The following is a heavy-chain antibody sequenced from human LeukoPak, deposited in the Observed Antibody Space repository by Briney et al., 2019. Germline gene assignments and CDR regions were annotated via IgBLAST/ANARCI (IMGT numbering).Heavy chain of an antibody. CDR3: ARGIAVAGHLVYYYYMDV. Sequence: TSESLSLTCTVSGGSISSSSYYWGWIRQPPGKGLEWIGSIYYSGSTYYNPSLKSRVTISVDTSKNQFSLKLSSVTAADTAVYYCARGIAVAGHLVYYYYMDVWGKGTTVTISS. CDR1: GGSISSSSYY. D-gene: IGHD6-19*01. V-gene: IGHV4-39*01. CDR2: IYYSGST. J-gene: IGHJ6*03.